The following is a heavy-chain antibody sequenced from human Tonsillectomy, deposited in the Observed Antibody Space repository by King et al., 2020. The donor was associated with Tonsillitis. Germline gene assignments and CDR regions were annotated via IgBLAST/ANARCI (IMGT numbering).Heavy chain of an antibody. CDR1: GFTFSSYA. D-gene: IGHD6-19*01. CDR2: ISYDGNIK. V-gene: IGHV3-30*02. CDR3: AKEDYSGCPFES. Sequence: VQLVESGGGVVQPGGSLRLSCGASGFTFSSYAMHWVRQAPGKGLEWVAFISYDGNIKYYADSVKGRFTISRDSSKNTLYVQMNSLKPEDTAVFYCAKEDYSGCPFESWGQGTPVTVSS. J-gene: IGHJ4*02.